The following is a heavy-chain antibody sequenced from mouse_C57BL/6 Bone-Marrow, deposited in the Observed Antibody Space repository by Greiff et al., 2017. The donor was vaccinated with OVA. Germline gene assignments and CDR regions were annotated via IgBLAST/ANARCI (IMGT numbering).Heavy chain of an antibody. Sequence: VQLQQSGAELVRPGASVKLSCTASGFNIKDDYMHWVKQRPEQGLEWIGWIDPENGDTEYASKFQGKATIIADTSSNTAYLQLSSLTSEDTAVYYGTTTYYYGSSYDYAMDYWGQGTSVTVSS. CDR1: GFNIKDDY. CDR2: IDPENGDT. V-gene: IGHV14-4*01. J-gene: IGHJ4*01. CDR3: TTTYYYGSSYDYAMDY. D-gene: IGHD1-1*01.